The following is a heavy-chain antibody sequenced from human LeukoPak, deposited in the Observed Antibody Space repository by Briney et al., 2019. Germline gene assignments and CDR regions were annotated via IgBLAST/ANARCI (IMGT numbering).Heavy chain of an antibody. V-gene: IGHV3-69-1*02. CDR1: GFSVNTNY. J-gene: IGHJ6*02. D-gene: IGHD1-26*01. CDR3: ARGGSYPAGMDV. CDR2: LSSSGAST. Sequence: GGSLRLSCAASGFSVNTNYMTWVRQAPGKGLGWVSSLSSSGASTIYADSVKGRFTISRDNAKNSLYLQMNSLRAEDTAIYYCARGGSYPAGMDVWGQGTTVTVSS.